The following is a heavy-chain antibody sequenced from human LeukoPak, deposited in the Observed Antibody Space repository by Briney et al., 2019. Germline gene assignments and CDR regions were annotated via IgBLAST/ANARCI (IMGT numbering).Heavy chain of an antibody. D-gene: IGHD6-13*01. V-gene: IGHV3-7*01. J-gene: IGHJ3*02. CDR1: GFTFSTYW. CDR3: ARVTIAAVRGYAFDI. CDR2: INQDGRES. Sequence: GGSLRLSCAASGFTFSTYWINWVRQAPGKGLEWVANINQDGRESYYVDSVKGRFTISRDNARNSLYLQMNSLRAEDTAVYYCARVTIAAVRGYAFDIWGQGTMVTVSS.